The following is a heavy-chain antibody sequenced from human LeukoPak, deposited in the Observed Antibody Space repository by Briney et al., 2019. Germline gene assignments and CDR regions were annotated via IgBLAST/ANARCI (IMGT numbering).Heavy chain of an antibody. CDR2: INTNTGNP. D-gene: IGHD2-15*01. J-gene: IGHJ4*02. Sequence: ASVTVSCTASGYTFTSYAMNWVRQAPGQGLEWMGWINTNTGNPTYAQGFTGRIVFSLDTSVSTAYLQISSLKAEDTAVYYCARGYCSGGSCYSLDYWGQGTLVTVSS. CDR3: ARGYCSGGSCYSLDY. CDR1: GYTFTSYA. V-gene: IGHV7-4-1*02.